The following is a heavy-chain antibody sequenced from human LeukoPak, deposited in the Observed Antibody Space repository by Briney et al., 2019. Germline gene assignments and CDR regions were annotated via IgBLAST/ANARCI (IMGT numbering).Heavy chain of an antibody. D-gene: IGHD3/OR15-3a*01. CDR2: IYYSGST. V-gene: IGHV4-59*01. CDR3: AGGLGRFHY. CDR1: GGSISSYY. J-gene: IGHJ4*02. Sequence: SETLSLTCTVSGGSISSYYWSWIWQPPGKGLEWIGYIYYSGSTNYNPSLKSRVTILVDTSKNQFSLKLSSVTAADTAVYYCAGGLGRFHYWGQGTLVTVSS.